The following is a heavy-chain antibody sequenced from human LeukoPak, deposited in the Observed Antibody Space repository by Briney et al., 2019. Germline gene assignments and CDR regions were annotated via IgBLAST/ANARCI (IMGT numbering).Heavy chain of an antibody. D-gene: IGHD1-14*01. Sequence: KSGGSLRLSCAASGFTFSSYSMNWVRQAPGKGLEWVSSISSSSSSIYYADSVKGRFTISRDNAKNSLYLQMNSLRAEDTAVYYCARGPGVRIDYWGRGTLVTVPS. J-gene: IGHJ4*02. V-gene: IGHV3-21*01. CDR3: ARGPGVRIDY. CDR1: GFTFSSYS. CDR2: ISSSSSSI.